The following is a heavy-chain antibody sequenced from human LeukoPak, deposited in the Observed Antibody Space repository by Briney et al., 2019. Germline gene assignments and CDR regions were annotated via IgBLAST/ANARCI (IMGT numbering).Heavy chain of an antibody. J-gene: IGHJ4*02. CDR1: GYSFTSYW. Sequence: GESLKISCQGSGYSFTSYWIGWVRQMPGKGLEWVGIIHPGDSDTRYSPSFQGQVSISADKSISTAYLQWSSLKASDTAMYYCARQGTTVVTPDYWGQGTLVTVSS. V-gene: IGHV5-51*01. CDR2: IHPGDSDT. CDR3: ARQGTTVVTPDY. D-gene: IGHD4-23*01.